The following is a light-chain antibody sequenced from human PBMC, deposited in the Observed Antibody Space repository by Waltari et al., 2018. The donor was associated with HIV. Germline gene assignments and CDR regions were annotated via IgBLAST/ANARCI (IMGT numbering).Light chain of an antibody. CDR2: LGS. V-gene: IGKV2-28*01. Sequence: DIAMIQSPDSLAVSPGESASISCRSSQNLLHTNGHNYLDWYLQRPGQAPELLIYLGSRRASGVPDRIAGSGSGTSFILKINRVEAEDVGVYYCMHGQQTPVFGQGTKVEIK. CDR1: QNLLHTNGHNY. CDR3: MHGQQTPV. J-gene: IGKJ1*01.